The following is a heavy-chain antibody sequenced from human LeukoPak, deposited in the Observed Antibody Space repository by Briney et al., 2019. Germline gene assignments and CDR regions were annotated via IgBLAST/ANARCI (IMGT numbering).Heavy chain of an antibody. CDR2: INHSGST. CDR1: GGSFSGYY. CDR3: ARDDYYGNSGLDY. Sequence: SETLSLTCAVYGGSFSGYYWSWIRQPPGKGLEWIGEINHSGSTNYNPSLKSRVTISVDTSKNQFSLKLTSVTAADTAVYYCARDDYYGNSGLDYWGQGTLVTVSS. J-gene: IGHJ4*02. V-gene: IGHV4-34*01. D-gene: IGHD3-22*01.